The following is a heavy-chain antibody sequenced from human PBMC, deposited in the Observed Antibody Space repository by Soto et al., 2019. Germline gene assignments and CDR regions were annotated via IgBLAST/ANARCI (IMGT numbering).Heavy chain of an antibody. Sequence: ASVKVSCKASGYTFTNYNINWVRQASGQGLEWMAWMNPNSGNTGYAQKFQGRVTVTRNTSISTAYMDLSSLRSEDTAVYYCARGLSDYGDYYAFDIWGQGTMVTVSS. CDR2: MNPNSGNT. V-gene: IGHV1-8*01. J-gene: IGHJ3*02. D-gene: IGHD4-17*01. CDR1: GYTFTNYN. CDR3: ARGLSDYGDYYAFDI.